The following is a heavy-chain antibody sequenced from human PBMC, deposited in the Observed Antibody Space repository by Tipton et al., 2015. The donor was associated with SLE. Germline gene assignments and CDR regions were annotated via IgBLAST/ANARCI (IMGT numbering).Heavy chain of an antibody. D-gene: IGHD6-13*01. CDR3: ARERAAAGTGYFQH. J-gene: IGHJ1*01. CDR1: GYSISSSYY. CDR2: IYQSGTT. Sequence: TLSLTCAVSGYSISSSYYWGWIRQPPGKGLEWIGSIYQSGTTYYNPSLKSRVTISVDTSKNQFSLQLNSVTPEDTAVYYCARERAAAGTGYFQHWGQGTLVTVSS. V-gene: IGHV4-38-2*02.